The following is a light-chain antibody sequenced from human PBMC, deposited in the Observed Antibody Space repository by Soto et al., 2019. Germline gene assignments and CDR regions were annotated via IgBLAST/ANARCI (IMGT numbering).Light chain of an antibody. CDR2: DAS. Sequence: EIVLTQSPVNLSSSPGERATLSCRASQSVSRSLAWYQQKPGQAPRLLVYDASNRATGIPARFSGSGSGTDFTLTISSLEPEDFAVYYCQQRSNWPPITFGQGTRLEIK. CDR3: QQRSNWPPIT. J-gene: IGKJ5*01. V-gene: IGKV3-11*01. CDR1: QSVSRS.